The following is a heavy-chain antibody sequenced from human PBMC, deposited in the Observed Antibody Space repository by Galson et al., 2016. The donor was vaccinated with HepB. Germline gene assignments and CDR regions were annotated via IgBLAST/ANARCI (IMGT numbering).Heavy chain of an antibody. CDR1: GFSLSTSGVG. V-gene: IGHV2-5*02. CDR2: IYWVDDK. J-gene: IGHJ5*02. Sequence: PALVTPTQTLTLTCTFSGFSLSTSGVGVGWIRQPPGKALEWLALIYWVDDKRYSPSLKSRLTITKDTSKNQVVLTMTNMDPVDKATYYCAHRRVVQGVIRWFDPWGQGTLVTVSS. CDR3: AHRRVVQGVIRWFDP. D-gene: IGHD3-10*01.